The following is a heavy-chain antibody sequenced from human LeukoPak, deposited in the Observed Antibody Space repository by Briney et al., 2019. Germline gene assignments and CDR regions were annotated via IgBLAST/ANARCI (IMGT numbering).Heavy chain of an antibody. CDR1: GHFISSDYY. D-gene: IGHD3-10*01. J-gene: IGHJ4*02. CDR3: ARVSGLLWFGESIDH. Sequence: PSETLSLTCAVSGHFISSDYYWGWIRQPPGKGLEWIGNIYHGERPHYNPSLKSRVTISTDTSKNQFSLKMTSVTAADTAIYYCARVSGLLWFGESIDHWGQGTQVTVSS. CDR2: IYHGERP. V-gene: IGHV4-38-2*01.